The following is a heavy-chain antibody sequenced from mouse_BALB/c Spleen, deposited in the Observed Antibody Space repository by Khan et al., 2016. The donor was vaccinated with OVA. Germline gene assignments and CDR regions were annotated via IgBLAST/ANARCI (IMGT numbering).Heavy chain of an antibody. Sequence: QIQLVQSGPELKKPGETVKISCKASGYTFTNYGINWVKQAPGNGLKWMGWINTYTGEPTYTDDFKGRFAFSLETSASTAFLQINNLKDEDTSTXFCTKPYDGYGYFDYWGQGSTLTVSS. D-gene: IGHD2-3*01. CDR1: GYTFTNYG. CDR3: TKPYDGYGYFDY. V-gene: IGHV9-3-1*01. CDR2: INTYTGEP. J-gene: IGHJ2*01.